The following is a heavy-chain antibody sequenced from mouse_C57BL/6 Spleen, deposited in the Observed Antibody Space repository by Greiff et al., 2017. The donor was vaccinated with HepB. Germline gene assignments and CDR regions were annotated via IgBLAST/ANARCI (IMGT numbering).Heavy chain of an antibody. J-gene: IGHJ1*03. CDR1: GYTFTSYW. Sequence: QVQLKQPGAELVKPGASVKLSCKASGYTFTSYWMHWVKQRPGQGLEWIGMIHPNSGSTNYNEKFKSKATLTVDKSSSTAYMQLSSLTSEDSAVYYCARRGIYDGYYWYFDVWGTGTTVTVSS. V-gene: IGHV1-64*01. CDR2: IHPNSGST. CDR3: ARRGIYDGYYWYFDV. D-gene: IGHD2-3*01.